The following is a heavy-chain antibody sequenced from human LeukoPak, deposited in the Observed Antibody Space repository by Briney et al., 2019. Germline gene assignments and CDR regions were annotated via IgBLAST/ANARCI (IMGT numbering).Heavy chain of an antibody. CDR2: IYAGGRT. Sequence: GGSLRLSCAASGFTFSSYAMSWVRQAPGKGLEWVSVIYAGGRTDYADSVKGRFTVSRHNSKSVLYLQMNSLRPEDTAVYYCARRAVTDWFLDLWGRGTLVSVSS. V-gene: IGHV3-53*04. CDR1: GFTFSSYA. D-gene: IGHD4-17*01. J-gene: IGHJ2*01. CDR3: ARRAVTDWFLDL.